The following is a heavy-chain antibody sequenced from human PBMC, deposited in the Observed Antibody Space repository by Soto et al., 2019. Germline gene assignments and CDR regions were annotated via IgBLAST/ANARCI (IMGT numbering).Heavy chain of an antibody. CDR3: AHRLCDSCCYWDVGFFDF. CDR1: GFSLTTNGVG. D-gene: IGHD2-15*01. V-gene: IGHV2-5*02. J-gene: IGHJ4*02. CDR2: IYWDNDK. Sequence: QITLKESGPTLVKPTQTLTLTCTFSGFSLTTNGVGVGWIRQPAGKALECLALIYWDNDKRYSPSLKSRLSVAKDTSRNQMVPTMTNMGPVDTVTYYCAHRLCDSCCYWDVGFFDFWGQGALVTVSS.